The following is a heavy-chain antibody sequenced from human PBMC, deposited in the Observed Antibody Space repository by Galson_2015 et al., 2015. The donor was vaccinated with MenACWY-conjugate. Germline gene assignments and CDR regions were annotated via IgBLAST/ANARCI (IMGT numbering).Heavy chain of an antibody. D-gene: IGHD5-18*01. CDR2: DNSDGTGT. CDR1: GFTFSNYW. CDR3: TKAAARYSSSSAFNWFDP. Sequence: SLRLSCAASGFTFSNYWMHWVRHAPGKGLEWVSRDNSDGTGTTHADSVKGRFTISRDNARNTLYLQMNSLRAEDTAIYYCTKAAARYSSSSAFNWFDPCGPGALVTVSS. J-gene: IGHJ5*02. V-gene: IGHV3-74*01.